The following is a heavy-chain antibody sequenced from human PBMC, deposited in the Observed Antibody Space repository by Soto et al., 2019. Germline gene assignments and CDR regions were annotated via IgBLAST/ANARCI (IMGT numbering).Heavy chain of an antibody. Sequence: GGSLRLSCAASGFTFSSYGMHWVRQAPGKGLEWVAVISYDGSNKYYADSVKGRFTISRDNSKNTLYLQMNSLRAEDTAVYYCAKSSLISTYYGMDVWGQGTTVTVSS. CDR1: GFTFSSYG. J-gene: IGHJ6*02. V-gene: IGHV3-30*18. CDR2: ISYDGSNK. D-gene: IGHD3-16*01. CDR3: AKSSLISTYYGMDV.